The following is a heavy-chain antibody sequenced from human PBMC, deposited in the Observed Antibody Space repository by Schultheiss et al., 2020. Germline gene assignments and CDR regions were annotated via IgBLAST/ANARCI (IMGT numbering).Heavy chain of an antibody. D-gene: IGHD3-10*01. CDR3: ARRGPRGGFDP. J-gene: IGHJ5*02. CDR2: ISGSGGST. V-gene: IGHV3-23*01. Sequence: GGSLRLSCAASGFTFSSCAMSWVRQAPGKGLEWVSAISGSGGSTYYADSVKGRFTISRDNAKNSLYLQMNSLRAEDTALYYCARRGPRGGFDPWGQGTLVTVSS. CDR1: GFTFSSCA.